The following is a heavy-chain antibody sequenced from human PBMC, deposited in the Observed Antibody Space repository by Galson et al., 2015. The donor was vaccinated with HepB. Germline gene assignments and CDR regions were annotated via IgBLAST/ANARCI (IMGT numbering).Heavy chain of an antibody. CDR2: IWYDAINE. CDR1: GFSISAYG. CDR3: VRSDSRGYHYYYMDV. Sequence: SLRLSCAASGFSISAYGMHWVRQAPGKGLEWVAVIWYDAINEYYADSVKGRFTISRDNSKNTVSLQMNSLRVEDTAVYYCVRSDSRGYHYYYMDVWGKGTTVTVSS. V-gene: IGHV3-33*01. J-gene: IGHJ6*03. D-gene: IGHD3-22*01.